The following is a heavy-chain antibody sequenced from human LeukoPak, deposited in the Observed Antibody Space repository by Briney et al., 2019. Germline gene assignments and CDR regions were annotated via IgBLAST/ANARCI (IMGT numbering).Heavy chain of an antibody. D-gene: IGHD6-13*01. CDR3: ARVSIAAAAWFDP. Sequence: PGGSLRLSCAASGFTVGSNYMSWVCQAPGKGLEWVSVIYSGGSTYYADSVKGRFTISRDNSKNTLYLQMNSLRAEDTAVYYCARVSIAAAAWFDPWGQGTLVTVSS. CDR2: IYSGGST. V-gene: IGHV3-53*01. CDR1: GFTVGSNY. J-gene: IGHJ5*02.